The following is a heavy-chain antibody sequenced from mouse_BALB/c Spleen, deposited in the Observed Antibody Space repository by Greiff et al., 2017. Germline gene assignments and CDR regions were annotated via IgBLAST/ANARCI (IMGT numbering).Heavy chain of an antibody. CDR3: ARKYYGRSYWFAY. CDR1: GYTFTSYW. J-gene: IGHJ3*01. Sequence: VQLQQPGAELVKPGASVKLSCKASGYTFTSYWMHWVKQRPGQGLEWIGEINPSNGRTNYNEKFKSKATLTVDKSSSTAYMQLSSLTSEDSAVYYCARKYYGRSYWFAYWGQGTLVTVSA. CDR2: INPSNGRT. V-gene: IGHV1S81*02. D-gene: IGHD1-1*01.